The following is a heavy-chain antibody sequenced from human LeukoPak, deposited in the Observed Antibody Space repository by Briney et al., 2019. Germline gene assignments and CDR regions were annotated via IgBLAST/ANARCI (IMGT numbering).Heavy chain of an antibody. CDR2: MNPNSGNT. J-gene: IGHJ6*03. CDR1: GYTFTSYD. Sequence: ASVKVSCKASGYTFTSYDINWVRQATGQGLEWMGWMNPNSGNTGYAQKFQGGVTITRNTSISTAYMELSSLRSEDTAVYYCARGGDSSGWYPYYYYYYMDVWGKGTTVTVSS. D-gene: IGHD6-19*01. CDR3: ARGGDSSGWYPYYYYYYMDV. V-gene: IGHV1-8*03.